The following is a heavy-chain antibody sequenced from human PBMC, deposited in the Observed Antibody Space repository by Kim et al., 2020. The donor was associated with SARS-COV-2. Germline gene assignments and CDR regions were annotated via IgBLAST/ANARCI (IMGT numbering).Heavy chain of an antibody. V-gene: IGHV1-69*05. D-gene: IGHD2-2*01. J-gene: IGHJ3*01. CDR3: ASVEPAARYAFHF. Sequence: SVKVSCKASGVTLTNYAFSWVRQAPGQGLEWMGEIIPIFGSANYAQKFQGRVTISTDESTSTAYMELSGLRSGDTAIYYCASVEPAARYAFHFWGQGTMVTVSS. CDR1: GVTLTNYA. CDR2: IIPIFGSA.